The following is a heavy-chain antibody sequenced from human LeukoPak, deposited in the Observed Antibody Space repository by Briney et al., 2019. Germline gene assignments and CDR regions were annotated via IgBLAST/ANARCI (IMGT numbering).Heavy chain of an antibody. CDR3: AKALDGSGSYYIPFDY. J-gene: IGHJ4*02. V-gene: IGHV3-23*01. CDR1: GVTLRNYA. Sequence: PGGSLRLSCAASGVTLRNYAMTWIRQAPGKGLQWVSVISGDGESTYYADSVRGRFTISRDNSKNTLYLQMNSLRAEDTAVYYCAKALDGSGSYYIPFDYWGQGTLVTVSS. D-gene: IGHD3-10*01. CDR2: ISGDGEST.